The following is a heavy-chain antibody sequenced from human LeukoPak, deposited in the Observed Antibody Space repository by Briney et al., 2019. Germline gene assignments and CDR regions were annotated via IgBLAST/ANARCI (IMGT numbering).Heavy chain of an antibody. V-gene: IGHV3-30*04. D-gene: IGHD5-24*01. CDR3: ARPDTVATISDSGYFDY. J-gene: IGHJ4*02. Sequence: GGSLRLSCAASGFTFSSYAMHWVRQAPGKGLERVAVISYDGNYIYYADSVKGRFTISRDNSKNTLYLQVNSLRAEDTAVYYCARPDTVATISDSGYFDYWGQGTLVTVSS. CDR1: GFTFSSYA. CDR2: ISYDGNYI.